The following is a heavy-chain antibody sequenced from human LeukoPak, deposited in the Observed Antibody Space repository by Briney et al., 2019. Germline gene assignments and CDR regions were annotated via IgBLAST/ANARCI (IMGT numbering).Heavy chain of an antibody. CDR3: ARSSRYDIWTGYPY. CDR2: INANSGGT. V-gene: IGHV1-2*02. J-gene: IGHJ4*02. D-gene: IGHD3-9*01. CDR1: GYSFTGYY. Sequence: ASVKVSCKASGYSFTGYYMHWVRQAPGQGLEWMGWINANSGGTNYAQKFQGRVTMTRDTSISTAYMELSRLRSDDTAVYYCARSSRYDIWTGYPYWGQGTLVTVSP.